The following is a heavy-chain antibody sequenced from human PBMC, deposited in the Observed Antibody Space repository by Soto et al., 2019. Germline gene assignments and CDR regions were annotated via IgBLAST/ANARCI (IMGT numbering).Heavy chain of an antibody. CDR1: GGSFSGYY. V-gene: IGHV4-34*01. J-gene: IGHJ4*02. CDR3: ARGREWDSSGYLLDY. Sequence: SETLSLTCAVYGGSFSGYYWSWIRQPPGKGLEWIGEINHSGSTNYNPSLKSRVTISVDTSKNQFSLKLSSVTAADTAVYYCARGREWDSSGYLLDYWGQGTLVTVSS. CDR2: INHSGST. D-gene: IGHD3-22*01.